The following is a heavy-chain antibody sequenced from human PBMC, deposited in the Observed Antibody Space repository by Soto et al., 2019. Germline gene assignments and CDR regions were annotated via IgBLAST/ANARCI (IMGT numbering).Heavy chain of an antibody. CDR1: GGSISSYY. V-gene: IGHV4-59*01. J-gene: IGHJ6*02. D-gene: IGHD4-4*01. CDR3: ARVVLTNYYYYGMDV. CDR2: IYYSGST. Sequence: KASETLSLTCTVSGGSISSYYWSWIRQPPGKGLEWIGYIYYSGSTNYNPSLKSRVTISADTSKNQFSLKLSSVTAADTAVYYCARVVLTNYYYYGMDVWGQGTTVTVSS.